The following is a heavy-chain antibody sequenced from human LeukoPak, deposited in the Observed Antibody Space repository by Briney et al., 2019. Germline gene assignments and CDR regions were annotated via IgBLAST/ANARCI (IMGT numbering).Heavy chain of an antibody. D-gene: IGHD2-21*02. CDR1: GGSISSSSYY. Sequence: SETLSLTCTVSGGSISSSSYYRGWIRQPPGKGLEWIGSIYYSGSTYYNPSLKSRVTISVDTSKNQFSLKLSSVTAADTAVYYCARPNAYCGGDCYSNWFDPWGQGTLVTVSS. CDR2: IYYSGST. CDR3: ARPNAYCGGDCYSNWFDP. V-gene: IGHV4-39*01. J-gene: IGHJ5*02.